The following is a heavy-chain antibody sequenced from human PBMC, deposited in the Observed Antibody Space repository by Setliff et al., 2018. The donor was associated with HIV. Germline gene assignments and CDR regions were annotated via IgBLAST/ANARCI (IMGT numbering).Heavy chain of an antibody. Sequence: ASVKVSCKASGYTFINYGISWVRQAPGQGLEWMGGISAYNGNTNNAQKFQGRLTMTTDTSTSTAYMELGRLRPDDTAVYYCARDEGNYNFWSGYYPYFDYWGQGTLVTVSS. V-gene: IGHV1-18*01. CDR2: ISAYNGNT. D-gene: IGHD3-3*01. J-gene: IGHJ4*02. CDR3: ARDEGNYNFWSGYYPYFDY. CDR1: GYTFINYG.